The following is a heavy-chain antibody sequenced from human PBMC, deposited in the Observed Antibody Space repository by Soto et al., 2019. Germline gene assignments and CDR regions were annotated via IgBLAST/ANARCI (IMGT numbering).Heavy chain of an antibody. CDR2: IHNGERT. V-gene: IGHV4-59*01. CDR1: GASISSYY. D-gene: IGHD4-17*01. Sequence: SETLSLTCSVSGASISSYYWSWFRQAPGKGLEYIGYIHNGERTNYNPSLESRVTISADTSKNQFSLRLSSVTAADTAMYYCSYGDSPGPIDRWGQGTLVTVSS. CDR3: SYGDSPGPIDR. J-gene: IGHJ5*02.